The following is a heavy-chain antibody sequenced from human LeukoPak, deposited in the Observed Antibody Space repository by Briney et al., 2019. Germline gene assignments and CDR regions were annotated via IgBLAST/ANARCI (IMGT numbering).Heavy chain of an antibody. Sequence: GGSLRLSCAASGFTFSDYYMSWIRQAPGKGLEWVSYISSSGSTIYYADSVKGRFTISRDNAKNSLYLQMNSLRAEDTAVYYCASPPSFDAFDIWGQGTMVTVSS. CDR3: ASPPSFDAFDI. V-gene: IGHV3-11*01. CDR1: GFTFSDYY. CDR2: ISSSGSTI. J-gene: IGHJ3*02. D-gene: IGHD3-16*02.